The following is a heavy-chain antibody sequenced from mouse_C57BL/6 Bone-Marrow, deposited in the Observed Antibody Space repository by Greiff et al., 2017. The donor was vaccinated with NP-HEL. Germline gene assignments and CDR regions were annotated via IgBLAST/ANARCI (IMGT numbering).Heavy chain of an antibody. D-gene: IGHD1-1*01. J-gene: IGHJ1*03. CDR3: ARATTVWYFDV. CDR2: IRYDGSN. Sequence: DVKLQESGPGLVKPSQSLSLTCSVTGYSITSGYYWNWIRQFPGNNLEWMGYIRYDGSNNYNPSLKNRISITRDTSKNQFFLKLNSVTTEDTATYYCARATTVWYFDVWGTGTTVTVSS. V-gene: IGHV3-6*01. CDR1: GYSITSGYY.